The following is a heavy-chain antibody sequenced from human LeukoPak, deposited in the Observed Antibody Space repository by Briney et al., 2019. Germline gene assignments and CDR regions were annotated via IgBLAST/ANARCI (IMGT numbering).Heavy chain of an antibody. J-gene: IGHJ5*02. CDR3: ARGLATIFGVVITPQWFDP. Sequence: ASVKVSSKASGYTFTSYAMHWVRQAPGQRLEWMGWINAGNGNTKYSQKFQGRVTITRDTSASTAYMELSSLRSEDTAVYYCARGLATIFGVVITPQWFDPWGQGTLVTVSS. V-gene: IGHV1-3*01. CDR2: INAGNGNT. D-gene: IGHD3-3*01. CDR1: GYTFTSYA.